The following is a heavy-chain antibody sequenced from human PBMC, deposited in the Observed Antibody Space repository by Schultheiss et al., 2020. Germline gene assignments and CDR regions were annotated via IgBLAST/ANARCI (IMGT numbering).Heavy chain of an antibody. J-gene: IGHJ4*02. V-gene: IGHV4-34*01. CDR1: GGSFSGYY. CDR2: INHSGST. Sequence: SETLSLTCAVYGGSFSGYYWSWIRQPPGKGLEWIGEINHSGSTNYNPSLKSRVTISVDTSKNQFSLKLSSVTAADTAVYYCARVFGSGGVIDLDYWGQGTLVTVSS. CDR3: ARVFGSGGVIDLDY. D-gene: IGHD2-8*02.